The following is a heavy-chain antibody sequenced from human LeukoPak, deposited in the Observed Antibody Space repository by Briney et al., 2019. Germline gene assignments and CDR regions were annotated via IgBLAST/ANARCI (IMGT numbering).Heavy chain of an antibody. CDR1: GGXISSYY. J-gene: IGHJ5*02. Sequence: SEILSLTCTVSGGXISSYYWSWIRQPPGKGLEWIGYIYYSGSTNYNPSLKSRVTISVDTPKNQFSLKLSSVTAADTAVYYCAGLYYGSGSSWFDPWGQGTLVTVSS. CDR2: IYYSGST. V-gene: IGHV4-59*08. CDR3: AGLYYGSGSSWFDP. D-gene: IGHD3-10*01.